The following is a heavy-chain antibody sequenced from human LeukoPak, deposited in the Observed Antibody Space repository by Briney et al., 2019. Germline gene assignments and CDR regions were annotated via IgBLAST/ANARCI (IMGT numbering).Heavy chain of an antibody. CDR1: GGSIISGDYY. V-gene: IGHV4-30-4*01. CDR2: MYYGGST. Sequence: PSQTLSLTCTVSGGSIISGDYYWSWIRQPPGKGLEWIACMYYGGSTYYNPSLKSRVTISVDTSKNQFSLKLSSVTAADTAVYSCARYDSSGYYPDYWGQGTLVSVSS. D-gene: IGHD3-22*01. J-gene: IGHJ4*02. CDR3: ARYDSSGYYPDY.